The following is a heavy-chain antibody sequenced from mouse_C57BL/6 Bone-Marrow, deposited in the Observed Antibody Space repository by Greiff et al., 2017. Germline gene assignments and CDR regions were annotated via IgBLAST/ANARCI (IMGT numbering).Heavy chain of an antibody. Sequence: DVKLVESGGGLVQPGESLKLSCESNEYEFPSHDMSWVRKTPEKRLELVAAINSDGGSTYYPDTMERRFIISRDNTKKTRYLQMSSLRSEDTALYYCARHEGLRRLYYFDYWGQGTTLTVSS. V-gene: IGHV5-2*01. CDR2: INSDGGST. J-gene: IGHJ2*01. CDR1: EYEFPSHD. D-gene: IGHD2-4*01. CDR3: ARHEGLRRLYYFDY.